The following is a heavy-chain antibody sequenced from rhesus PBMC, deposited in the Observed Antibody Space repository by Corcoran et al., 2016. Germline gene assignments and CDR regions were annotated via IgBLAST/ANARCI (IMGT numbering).Heavy chain of an antibody. CDR3: ARYDGSGWYYWYFDL. Sequence: QVKLQQWGEGLVKPSETLSLTCAVYGGSISGYYYWSWIRQPQGKGLESIGYIYGNSASTNYHPSLNNLVTISKDTSQHQFSLKLSSVTAADTAVYYCARYDGSGWYYWYFDLWGPGTPITISS. CDR1: GGSISGYYY. CDR2: IYGNSAST. D-gene: IGHD6-31*01. V-gene: IGHV4-73*01. J-gene: IGHJ2*01.